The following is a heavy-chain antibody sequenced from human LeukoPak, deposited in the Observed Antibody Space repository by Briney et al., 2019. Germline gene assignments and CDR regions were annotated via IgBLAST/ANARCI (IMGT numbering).Heavy chain of an antibody. CDR2: ISSDGSST. J-gene: IGHJ4*02. CDR3: ARSHGDYSDSSGSRFDY. Sequence: PGGSLRLSCAASGFTFSGYWMHWVRQAPGKGLVWVSRISSDGSSTRYADSVKGLFTISRDNAENTLYLQMNSLRAEDTAVYYCARSHGDYSDSSGSRFDYWGQGALVTVSS. D-gene: IGHD3-22*01. V-gene: IGHV3-74*01. CDR1: GFTFSGYW.